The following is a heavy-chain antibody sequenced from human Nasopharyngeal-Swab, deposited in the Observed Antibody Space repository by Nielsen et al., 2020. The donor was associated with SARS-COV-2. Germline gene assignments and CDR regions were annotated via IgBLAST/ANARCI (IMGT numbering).Heavy chain of an antibody. D-gene: IGHD2-15*01. J-gene: IGHJ5*02. CDR2: INTKTGNP. CDR3: ARDGTHCSGGTCFDN. V-gene: IGHV7-4-1*02. Sequence: ASVKVSCKAAGDSFTNYGVKWVRQAPGQGLERMGWINTKTGNPTYAQGFTGRFVFSLDTSVTTAYLQISSLEAEDTAVYYCARDGTHCSGGTCFDNWGQGTLVTVSS. CDR1: GDSFTNYG.